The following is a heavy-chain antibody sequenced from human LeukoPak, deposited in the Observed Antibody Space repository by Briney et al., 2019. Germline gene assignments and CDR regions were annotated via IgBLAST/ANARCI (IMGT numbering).Heavy chain of an antibody. Sequence: GGSLRLSCAASGFTFSNYWMSWVRQAPGKRPEWVANIKEDGSEKYYVDSVTGRFSISRDNAKNSLYLQMNSLRAGDTAVYYCARNTPMVPGNYFDYWGQGNVVTVSS. CDR3: ARNTPMVPGNYFDY. CDR2: IKEDGSEK. CDR1: GFTFSNYW. V-gene: IGHV3-7*01. D-gene: IGHD5-18*01. J-gene: IGHJ4*02.